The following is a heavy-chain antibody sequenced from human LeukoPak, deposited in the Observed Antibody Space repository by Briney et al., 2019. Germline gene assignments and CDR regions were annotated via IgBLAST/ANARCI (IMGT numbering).Heavy chain of an antibody. CDR1: GGTSSSYA. Sequence: ASVKVSCKASGGTSSSYAISWVRQAPGQGLEWMGGIIPIFGTANYAQKFQGRVTITTDESTSTAYMELSSLRSEDTAVYYCARASSGYDYVAFFDYWGQGTLVTVSS. V-gene: IGHV1-69*05. CDR3: ARASSGYDYVAFFDY. D-gene: IGHD5-12*01. J-gene: IGHJ4*02. CDR2: IIPIFGTA.